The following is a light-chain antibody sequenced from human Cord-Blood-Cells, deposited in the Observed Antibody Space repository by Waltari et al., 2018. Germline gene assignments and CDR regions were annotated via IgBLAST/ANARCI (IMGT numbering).Light chain of an antibody. Sequence: QSALTQPPSASGSPGQSVTISCTATSSAAGGYNYVSWYQQHPGKAPKLMIYEVSKRPSGVPDRFSGSKSGNTASLTVSGLQSEDEADYYCSSYAGSNNFVVFGGGTKLTVL. V-gene: IGLV2-8*01. J-gene: IGLJ2*01. CDR1: SSAAGGYNY. CDR3: SSYAGSNNFVV. CDR2: EVS.